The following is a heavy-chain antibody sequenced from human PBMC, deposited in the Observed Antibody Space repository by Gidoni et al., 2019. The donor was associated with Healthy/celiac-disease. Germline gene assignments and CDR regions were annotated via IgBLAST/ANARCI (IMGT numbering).Heavy chain of an antibody. Sequence: QITLKESGPTLVKPTQTLTLTCTFSGFSLSTSGVGVGWIRQPPGKALEWLALIYWNDDKRYSPSLKSRLTITKDTSKNQVVLTMTNMDPVDTATYYCAHRRIAARPDWFDPWGQGTLVTVSS. CDR3: AHRRIAARPDWFDP. V-gene: IGHV2-5*01. CDR1: GFSLSTSGVG. J-gene: IGHJ5*02. CDR2: IYWNDDK. D-gene: IGHD6-6*01.